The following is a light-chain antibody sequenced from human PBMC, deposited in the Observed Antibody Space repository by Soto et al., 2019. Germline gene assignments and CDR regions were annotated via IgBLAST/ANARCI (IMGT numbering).Light chain of an antibody. CDR3: MQALQPPGT. J-gene: IGKJ1*01. Sequence: DIVMTQSPLSLPVTPGEPASISCSSSQSLLHSNGYNYLDWYLQRPGQSPQLLIYLGSNRASGVPDRFGGIGSGKDFTLKISRVEAEDVGIYYGMQALQPPGTFGQGTKVEIK. CDR1: QSLLHSNGYNY. CDR2: LGS. V-gene: IGKV2-28*01.